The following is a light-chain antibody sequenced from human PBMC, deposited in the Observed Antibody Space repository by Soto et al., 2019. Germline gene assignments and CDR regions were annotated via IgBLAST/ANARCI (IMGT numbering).Light chain of an antibody. Sequence: VLTQSPVPLSLSPGERATLSCRASQSFRGLLAWYQQKPGQAPRLLIYDAYNRAAGIPPRFSGSGSGTDFTLTISSLEPEDSAVYYCQQRHMWPITFGQGTRLEIK. CDR2: DAY. CDR3: QQRHMWPIT. V-gene: IGKV3-11*01. CDR1: QSFRGL. J-gene: IGKJ5*01.